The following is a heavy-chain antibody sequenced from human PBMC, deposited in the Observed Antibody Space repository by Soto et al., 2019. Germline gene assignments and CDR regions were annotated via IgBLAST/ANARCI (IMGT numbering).Heavy chain of an antibody. CDR1: GFTFSYYG. D-gene: IGHD3-22*01. Sequence: PGGSLRLSCAASGFTFSYYGMHWVRQAPGKGLEWVAIMWSDGTTKYYADSVKGRFSISRDNSKNTVYLQMNSLRAEDTAVYYCARGGYDTASPYNWFDPWGQGTPVTVSS. CDR2: MWSDGTTK. V-gene: IGHV3-33*03. CDR3: ARGGYDTASPYNWFDP. J-gene: IGHJ5*02.